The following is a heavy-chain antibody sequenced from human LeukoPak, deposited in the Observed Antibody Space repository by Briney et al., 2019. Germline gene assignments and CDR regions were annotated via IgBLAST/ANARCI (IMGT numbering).Heavy chain of an antibody. V-gene: IGHV3-7*01. CDR3: AKDQGDSSGYSRNFDY. J-gene: IGHJ4*02. CDR2: IKQDGSEK. Sequence: GGSLRLSCAASGFTFSSYWMSWVRQAPGKGLEWVANIKQDGSEKYYVDSVKGRFTISRDNSKNTLYLQMNSLRAEDTAVYYCAKDQGDSSGYSRNFDYWGQGTLVTVSS. CDR1: GFTFSSYW. D-gene: IGHD3-22*01.